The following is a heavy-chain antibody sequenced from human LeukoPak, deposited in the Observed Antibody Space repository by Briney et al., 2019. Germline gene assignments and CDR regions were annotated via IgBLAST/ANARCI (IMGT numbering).Heavy chain of an antibody. D-gene: IGHD5-18*01. J-gene: IGHJ4*02. Sequence: GGSLRLSCAASGFTVSTNDMSWVRQTPGKGLEWLSYISSSSGTIYYADSVKGRFTISGDNAKNSLYLQMNSLRAEDTAVYYCARALGYSYGYAVDYWGQGTLVTVSS. CDR2: ISSSSGTI. CDR3: ARALGYSYGYAVDY. V-gene: IGHV3-48*01. CDR1: GFTVSTND.